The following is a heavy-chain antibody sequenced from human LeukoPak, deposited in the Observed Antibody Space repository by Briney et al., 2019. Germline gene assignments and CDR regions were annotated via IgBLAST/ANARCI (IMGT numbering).Heavy chain of an antibody. Sequence: GGSLRLSCAASGFTFTSTSMNWVRQAPGKGLEWISYISSSSRTVHYADSVKGRFTISRDNAKNSLYLQMNSLRDEDTALYYCARARDGSYDYWGQGTLVTVSS. D-gene: IGHD1-26*01. CDR1: GFTFTSTS. J-gene: IGHJ4*02. CDR2: ISSSSRTV. V-gene: IGHV3-48*02. CDR3: ARARDGSYDY.